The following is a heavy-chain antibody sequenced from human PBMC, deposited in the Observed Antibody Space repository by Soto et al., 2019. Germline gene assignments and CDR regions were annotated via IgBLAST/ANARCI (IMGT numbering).Heavy chain of an antibody. Sequence: PGGSLRLSCAASGFTFSSFEMNWVRQAPGKGLEWVSYISISSSTIYYADSVKGRFTISRDNAKNSLYLQMDSLRAEGTAVYYCARDRDTANYFDYWGQGTLVTVSS. CDR2: ISISSSTI. CDR1: GFTFSSFE. V-gene: IGHV3-48*03. CDR3: ARDRDTANYFDY. D-gene: IGHD5-18*01. J-gene: IGHJ4*02.